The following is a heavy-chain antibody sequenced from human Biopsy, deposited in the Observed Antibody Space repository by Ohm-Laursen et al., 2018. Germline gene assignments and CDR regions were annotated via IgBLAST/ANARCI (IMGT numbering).Heavy chain of an antibody. Sequence: TLSLTCTVSGGSFTGHYWSWIRQPPGKGLEWIGHISYTGYTSYKSSLKSRVTISLDTSRKHFSLRLTSLAAADTAVYYCASAGYNPDWNFDLWGRGTPVTVSS. CDR2: ISYTGYT. CDR3: ASAGYNPDWNFDL. D-gene: IGHD5-24*01. J-gene: IGHJ2*01. CDR1: GGSFTGHY. V-gene: IGHV4-59*11.